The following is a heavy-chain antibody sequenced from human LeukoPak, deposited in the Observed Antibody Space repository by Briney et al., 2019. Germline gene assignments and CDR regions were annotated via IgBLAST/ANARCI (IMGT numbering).Heavy chain of an antibody. CDR2: IIPILGIA. Sequence: SVKVSCKASGGTFSSYAISWVRQAPGQGLEWMGRIIPILGIAHYAQKFQGRVTITADKATSTAYMELSSLRSEDTAVYYCARESRGYSPPIIDPWGQGTLVTVSS. J-gene: IGHJ5*02. D-gene: IGHD5-18*01. CDR1: GGTFSSYA. CDR3: ARESRGYSPPIIDP. V-gene: IGHV1-69*04.